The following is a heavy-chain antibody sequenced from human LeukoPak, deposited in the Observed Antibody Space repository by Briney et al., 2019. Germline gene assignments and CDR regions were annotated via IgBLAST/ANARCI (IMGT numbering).Heavy chain of an antibody. CDR3: ARARRHAWFGEFSFKTYYYYGMTS. J-gene: IGHJ6*02. Sequence: GRSLRLSCAASGFTFSSYAMHWVRQAPGKGLEWVAVISYDGSNKYYADSVKGRFTISRDNSKNTLYLQMNSLRAEDTAVYYCARARRHAWFGEFSFKTYYYYGMTSGAKGPRSPSP. D-gene: IGHD3-10*01. V-gene: IGHV3-30*04. CDR1: GFTFSSYA. CDR2: ISYDGSNK.